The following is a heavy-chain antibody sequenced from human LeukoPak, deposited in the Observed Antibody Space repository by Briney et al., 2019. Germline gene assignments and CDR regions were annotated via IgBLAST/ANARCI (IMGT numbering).Heavy chain of an antibody. CDR1: GYTFNVYY. D-gene: IGHD6-13*01. V-gene: IGHV1-2*02. CDR3: ARGHTSSWYGDAFDI. CDR2: VIPSSGGT. Sequence: ASVKVSCKAAGYTFNVYYIHWLRQAPGQGLEWMGWVIPSSGGTNYAQKLQGRVTMTTDTSTSTAYMELRSLRSDDTAVYYCARGHTSSWYGDAFDIWGQGTMVIVSS. J-gene: IGHJ3*02.